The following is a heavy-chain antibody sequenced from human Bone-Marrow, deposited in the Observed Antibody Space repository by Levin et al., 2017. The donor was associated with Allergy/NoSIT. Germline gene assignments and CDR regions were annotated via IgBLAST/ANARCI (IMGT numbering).Heavy chain of an antibody. CDR2: FDPEAGEM. Sequence: PGGSLRLSCKVSGHILSELTMHWVRQAPGQGFEWMGGFDPEAGEMYYAQKFQGRVTMVDDRSADTAYMELTSLTSEDSAVYFCATRARWLVSIDFWGQGTPVTVSS. J-gene: IGHJ4*02. V-gene: IGHV1-24*01. D-gene: IGHD6-19*01. CDR1: GHILSELT. CDR3: ATRARWLVSIDF.